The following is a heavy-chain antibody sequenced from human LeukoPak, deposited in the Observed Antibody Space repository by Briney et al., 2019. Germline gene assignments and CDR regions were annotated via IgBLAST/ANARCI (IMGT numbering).Heavy chain of an antibody. Sequence: GGPLNLSCAASGLTFISIWMSGVGQAQGKGREGWANIKQDGSEKYYVDSVKGRFTISRDNAKNSLYLQMNSLRAEDTAVYYCARGPIVGAFDAFDIWGQGTMVTVSS. J-gene: IGHJ3*02. CDR2: IKQDGSEK. CDR3: ARGPIVGAFDAFDI. D-gene: IGHD1-26*01. V-gene: IGHV3-7*01. CDR1: GLTFISIW.